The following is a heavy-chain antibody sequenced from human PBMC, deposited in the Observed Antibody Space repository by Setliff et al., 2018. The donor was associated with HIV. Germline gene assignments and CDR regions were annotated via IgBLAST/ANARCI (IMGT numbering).Heavy chain of an antibody. CDR3: GRTGDTIFGVVYYGIDV. CDR2: ISSDGSST. V-gene: IGHV3-74*01. J-gene: IGHJ6*02. D-gene: IGHD3-3*01. CDR1: RFTFSIYR. Sequence: GGSLRLSCAASRFTFSIYRMNWVRQAPGKGLEWVASISSDGSSTDYADSVKGRFTISRDNARNTLYLQMNSLRAEDTAVYYCGRTGDTIFGVVYYGIDVWGQGTTVTVSS.